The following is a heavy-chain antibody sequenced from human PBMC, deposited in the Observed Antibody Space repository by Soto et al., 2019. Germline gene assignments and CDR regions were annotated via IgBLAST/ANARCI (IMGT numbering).Heavy chain of an antibody. V-gene: IGHV3-48*02. D-gene: IGHD1-26*01. Sequence: LRLACAASGFNFISYSMNWVRQAPGKGLEWVSYISSSSSTIYYADSVKGRFTVSRDNAKNSLYLQMNSLRDEDTAVYYCARSSGSYKDYWGQGTLVTVSS. CDR2: ISSSSSTI. CDR3: ARSSGSYKDY. CDR1: GFNFISYS. J-gene: IGHJ4*02.